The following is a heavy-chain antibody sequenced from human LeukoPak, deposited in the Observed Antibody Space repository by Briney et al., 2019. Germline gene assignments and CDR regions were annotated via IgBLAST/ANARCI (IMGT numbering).Heavy chain of an antibody. CDR1: GFIVNDHA. D-gene: IGHD3-9*01. CDR3: AKFGPAYDILTGPPLDY. Sequence: PGRSLRLSCVASGFIVNDHAMHWVRQAPGKGLEWVAGIYWNGVDKGYADSVKGRFTISRDNSKNTLYLQMNSLRAEDTAVYYCAKFGPAYDILTGPPLDYWGQGTLVTVSS. J-gene: IGHJ4*02. V-gene: IGHV3-9*01. CDR2: IYWNGVDK.